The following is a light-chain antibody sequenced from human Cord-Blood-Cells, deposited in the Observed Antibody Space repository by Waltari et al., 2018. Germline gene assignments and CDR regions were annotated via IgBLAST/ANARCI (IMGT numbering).Light chain of an antibody. CDR2: ATS. CDR3: QQSDSTPHT. Sequence: DIQMTQSPSSLSASVGDRVTITCRASQSISSYLNWYQRKPGKAPKLLIYATSSLQSGVPSRLSGSGSGTDFTLTNSSLRAEDFATYYCQQSDSTPHTFGQGTKLEIK. CDR1: QSISSY. V-gene: IGKV1-39*01. J-gene: IGKJ2*01.